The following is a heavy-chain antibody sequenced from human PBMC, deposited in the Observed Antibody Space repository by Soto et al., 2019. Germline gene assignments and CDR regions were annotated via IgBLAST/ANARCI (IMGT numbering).Heavy chain of an antibody. V-gene: IGHV1-18*04. D-gene: IGHD1-1*01. CDR3: ARGGERDTGLNFYYYLHGMDA. Sequence: VASVKVSCKASGYTFTTYGISWVRQAPGQGLEWMGWISPYNGTTKYAEKFQGEMTMTTDTATSTAYMDLRSLSSDDTAVYYCARGGERDTGLNFYYYLHGMDAWGQGTRVTVSS. CDR2: ISPYNGTT. J-gene: IGHJ6*02. CDR1: GYTFTTYG.